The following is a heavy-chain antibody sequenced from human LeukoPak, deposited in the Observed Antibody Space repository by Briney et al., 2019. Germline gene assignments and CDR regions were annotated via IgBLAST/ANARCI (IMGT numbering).Heavy chain of an antibody. CDR2: INHSGIS. J-gene: IGHJ4*02. CDR3: ARSKVRPPTSFDY. CDR1: SGSISSNHW. Sequence: PSETLSLTCAVSSGSISSNHWWSWVRQSPGTGLEWIGEINHSGISNYNPSLKSRVIISVDKSKNHFSLKVSSVTAADTAVYYCARSKVRPPTSFDYWGQGTLVTVSS. D-gene: IGHD3-10*01. V-gene: IGHV4-4*02.